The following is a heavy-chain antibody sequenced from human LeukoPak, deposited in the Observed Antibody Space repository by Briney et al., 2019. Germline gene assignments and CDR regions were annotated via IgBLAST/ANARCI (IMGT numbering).Heavy chain of an antibody. Sequence: SESLSLTCTVSGGSISSYYWSWSRQPRGKGLEWIGYIYNSGSTNYNPSLKSRVTISVDTSKNQFSLKLSSVTAADTAVYYCARIGHEDYYFDFWGQGTLVAVSS. V-gene: IGHV4-59*01. CDR3: ARIGHEDYYFDF. CDR2: IYNSGST. J-gene: IGHJ4*02. CDR1: GGSISSYY.